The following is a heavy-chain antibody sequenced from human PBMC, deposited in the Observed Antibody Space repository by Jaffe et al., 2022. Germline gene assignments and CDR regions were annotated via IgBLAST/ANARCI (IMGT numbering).Heavy chain of an antibody. V-gene: IGHV3-9*01. CDR1: GFTFDDYA. J-gene: IGHJ4*02. Sequence: EVQLVESGGGLVQPGRSLRLSCAASGFTFDDYAMHWVRQAPGKGLEWVSGISWNSGSIGYADSVKGRFTISRDNAKNSLYLQMNSLRAEDTALYYCAKAPGSSGWFDYWGQGTLVTVSS. D-gene: IGHD6-19*01. CDR3: AKAPGSSGWFDY. CDR2: ISWNSGSI.